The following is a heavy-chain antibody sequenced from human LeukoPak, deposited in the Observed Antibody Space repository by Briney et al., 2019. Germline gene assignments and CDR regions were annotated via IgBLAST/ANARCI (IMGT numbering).Heavy chain of an antibody. V-gene: IGHV3-48*03. CDR1: GFTFSSYA. CDR3: ARDLALRGYGSDAFDI. J-gene: IGHJ3*02. D-gene: IGHD5-12*01. Sequence: GGSLRLSCSASGFTFSSYAMHWVRQAPGKGLEWVSYISSSGSTISYADSVKGRFTVSRDNAKNSLYLQMDSLRAEDTAVYYCARDLALRGYGSDAFDIWGQGTMVTVSS. CDR2: ISSSGSTI.